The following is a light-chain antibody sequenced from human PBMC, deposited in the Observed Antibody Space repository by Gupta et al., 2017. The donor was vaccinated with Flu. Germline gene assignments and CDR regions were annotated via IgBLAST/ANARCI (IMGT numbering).Light chain of an antibody. Sequence: SALTQPASVSGSPGQSITISCTGTSSDVGTYNLVSWYQQSPGKAPKLIIYEATKRPAGISSRFSGSNSGITASLTISGLQAEDEAHYYCCSYAGSNTFVFGAGTKVTVL. J-gene: IGLJ1*01. CDR2: EAT. CDR1: SSDVGTYNL. CDR3: CSYAGSNTFV. V-gene: IGLV2-23*01.